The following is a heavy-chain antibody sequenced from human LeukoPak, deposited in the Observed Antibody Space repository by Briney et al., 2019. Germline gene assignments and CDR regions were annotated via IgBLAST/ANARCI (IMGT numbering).Heavy chain of an antibody. CDR1: GFTFSNYA. V-gene: IGHV3-23*01. J-gene: IGHJ4*02. CDR3: AKSGPRDYALDRPFDY. Sequence: LAGGSLRLSCVASGFTFSNYAMTWVRQAPGRGLEWVSSVAVSGGRPYYADSVKGRFTISRDNSQNTLFLQMNNLRADDTAVYFCAKSGPRDYALDRPFDYWGQGTLVTVSS. D-gene: IGHD3-16*01. CDR2: VAVSGGRP.